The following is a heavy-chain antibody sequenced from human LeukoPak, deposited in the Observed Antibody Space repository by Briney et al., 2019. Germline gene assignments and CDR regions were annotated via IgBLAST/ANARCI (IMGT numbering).Heavy chain of an antibody. CDR1: GFTFSSYW. Sequence: GGSLRLSCAASGFTFSSYWMSWVRQAPGKGLEWVANIKQDGSEKYYVDSVKGRLTISRDNAKNSLYLQMNSLKAEDTAVYFCARTRYSGSSIGFGDYWGQETLVTVSS. CDR3: ARTRYSGSSIGFGDY. J-gene: IGHJ4*02. D-gene: IGHD6-6*01. CDR2: IKQDGSEK. V-gene: IGHV3-7*01.